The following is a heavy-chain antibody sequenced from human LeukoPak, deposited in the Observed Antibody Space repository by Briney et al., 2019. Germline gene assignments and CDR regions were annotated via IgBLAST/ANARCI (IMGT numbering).Heavy chain of an antibody. CDR1: GGSISSGDYY. Sequence: PSQTLSLTCTVSGGSISSGDYYWSWIRQPPGKGLEWIGYIYYSGSTYYNPSLKSRVTISVDTSKNQFSLKLSSVTAADTAVYYCARHGSNPGDDSSGYYYGGPRPYYYYGMDVWGQGTTVTVSS. CDR2: IYYSGST. J-gene: IGHJ6*02. D-gene: IGHD3-22*01. CDR3: ARHGSNPGDDSSGYYYGGPRPYYYYGMDV. V-gene: IGHV4-30-4*01.